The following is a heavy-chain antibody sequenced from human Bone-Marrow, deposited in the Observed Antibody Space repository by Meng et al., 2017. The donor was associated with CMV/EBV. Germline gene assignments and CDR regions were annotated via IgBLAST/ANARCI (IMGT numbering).Heavy chain of an antibody. CDR3: ARVDDFWSGYYAPWGWFDP. CDR2: INPNSGGT. CDR1: GYTFTGYY. V-gene: IGHV1-2*02. J-gene: IGHJ5*02. Sequence: ASVKVSCKASGYTFTGYYMHWVRQAPGQGLEWMGWINPNSGGTNYAQKFQGRVTMTRDTSISTAYMELSRLRSDDTAVYYCARVDDFWSGYYAPWGWFDPWGQGTRVTVSS. D-gene: IGHD3-3*01.